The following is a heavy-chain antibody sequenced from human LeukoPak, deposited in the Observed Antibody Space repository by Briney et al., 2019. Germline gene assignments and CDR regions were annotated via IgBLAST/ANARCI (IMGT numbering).Heavy chain of an antibody. J-gene: IGHJ5*02. CDR1: GGSISSYY. V-gene: IGHV4-59*01. D-gene: IGHD6-13*01. CDR2: IYYSGST. Sequence: PSETLSLTCTVSGGSISSYYWSWIRQPPGKGLEWIGYIYYSGSTNYNPSLKSRVTISVDTSKNQFSLKLSSVTAADTAVYYCARGLSGYSSSSYPRWWFDPWGQGTLVTVSS. CDR3: ARGLSGYSSSSYPRWWFDP.